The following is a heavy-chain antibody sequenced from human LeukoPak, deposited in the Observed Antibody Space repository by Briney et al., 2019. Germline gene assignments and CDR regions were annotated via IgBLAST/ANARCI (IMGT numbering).Heavy chain of an antibody. Sequence: PGGSLRLSCAASGFTFSSYWMSWVRQAPGKGLEWVANIKQDGSEKYYVDSVKGRFTISRDNAKNSLYLQMNSLRAEDTAVYYCASGGIVVVPAVVDWGQGTLVTVSS. J-gene: IGHJ4*02. CDR2: IKQDGSEK. CDR1: GFTFSSYW. V-gene: IGHV3-7*01. D-gene: IGHD2-2*01. CDR3: ASGGIVVVPAVVD.